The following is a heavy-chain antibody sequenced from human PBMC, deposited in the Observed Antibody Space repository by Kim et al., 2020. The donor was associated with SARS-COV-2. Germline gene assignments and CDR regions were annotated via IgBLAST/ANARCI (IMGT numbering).Heavy chain of an antibody. V-gene: IGHV4-30-2*05. Sequence: NPTLKSRVTISVDTSKSQLSLKLSSVTAADTAVYYCARAPITIFGHRFDPWGQGTLVTVSS. CDR3: ARAPITIFGHRFDP. J-gene: IGHJ5*02. D-gene: IGHD3-3*01.